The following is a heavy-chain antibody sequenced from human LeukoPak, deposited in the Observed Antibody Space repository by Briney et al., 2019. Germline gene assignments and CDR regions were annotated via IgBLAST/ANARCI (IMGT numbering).Heavy chain of an antibody. CDR3: ARDRLGYSGYGHYFDY. J-gene: IGHJ4*02. Sequence: PSETLSLTCTVSGGSISSYTWSWIRQPPGKGLEWMGFIYYSGSTNYNPSLKSRVTISVDTSKNQFSLKLSSVTAADTAVYYCARDRLGYSGYGHYFDYWGQGTLVTVSS. D-gene: IGHD5-12*01. CDR2: IYYSGST. V-gene: IGHV4-59*01. CDR1: GGSISSYT.